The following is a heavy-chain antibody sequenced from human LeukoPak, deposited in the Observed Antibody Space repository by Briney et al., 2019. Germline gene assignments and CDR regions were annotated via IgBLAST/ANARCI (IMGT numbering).Heavy chain of an antibody. Sequence: PSETLSLTCTVSGGSISSSPYYWGWIRQPPGKGLEWIGIIYYSGSTCYNPSLKSRVTISVDTSKNQFSLKLSSVTAADTAVYYCARVPVIAHAIDYWGQGTLVTVSS. D-gene: IGHD3-22*01. CDR2: IYYSGST. V-gene: IGHV4-39*07. CDR3: ARVPVIAHAIDY. CDR1: GGSISSSPYY. J-gene: IGHJ4*02.